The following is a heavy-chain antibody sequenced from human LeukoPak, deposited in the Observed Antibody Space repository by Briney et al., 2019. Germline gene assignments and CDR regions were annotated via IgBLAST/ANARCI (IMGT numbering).Heavy chain of an antibody. CDR2: IKQDGSVK. CDR3: ARVSGAYYYNYGMDV. J-gene: IGHJ6*02. Sequence: GGSLRLSCAASGFTFSTYWMSWVRQAPGKGLEWVANIKQDGSVKYYVDSVKGRFTISRDNAKNSLYLQMNSLRAEDMAVYYCARVSGAYYYNYGMDVWGQGTTVTVSS. V-gene: IGHV3-7*01. D-gene: IGHD6-25*01. CDR1: GFTFSTYW.